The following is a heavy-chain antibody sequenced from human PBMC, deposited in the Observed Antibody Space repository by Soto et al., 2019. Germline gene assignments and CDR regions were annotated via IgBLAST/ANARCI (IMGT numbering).Heavy chain of an antibody. D-gene: IGHD3-22*01. J-gene: IGHJ2*01. Sequence: QVQLQESGPGLVKPSQTLSLTCTVSGGSISSGDYYWSWMRQPPGKGLEWIGYIYYSGSTYYNPSLRSRVTISVDTSKNQFSLELSSGTAADTAVYYCARPHYDSSGYPQKPGARYWYFDLWGRGTLVTVSS. CDR2: IYYSGST. CDR1: GGSISSGDYY. CDR3: ARPHYDSSGYPQKPGARYWYFDL. V-gene: IGHV4-30-4*01.